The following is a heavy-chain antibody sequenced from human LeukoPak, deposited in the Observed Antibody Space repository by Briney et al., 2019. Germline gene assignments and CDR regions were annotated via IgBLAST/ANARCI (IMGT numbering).Heavy chain of an antibody. Sequence: GGSLRHSRAASRFTCNRYIMMCLAQAPGKGREGCSYINSCGNYIYHAHSGKGRFISTKVNGTDSLYLQMNSLRAEDTAVYYCARVGQWVNPDYYYYYMDVWGKGTTVTVS. V-gene: IGHV3-21*06. CDR1: RFTCNRYI. CDR3: ARVGQWVNPDYYYYYMDV. J-gene: IGHJ6*03. D-gene: IGHD1-14*01. CDR2: INSCGNYI.